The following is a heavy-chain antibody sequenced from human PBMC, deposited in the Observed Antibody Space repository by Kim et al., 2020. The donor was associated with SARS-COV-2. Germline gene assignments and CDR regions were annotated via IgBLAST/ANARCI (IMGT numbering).Heavy chain of an antibody. CDR3: ARDLPLTTVIDYYYYYGMDV. CDR1: GFTFSSYS. J-gene: IGHJ6*02. CDR2: ISSSSSYI. V-gene: IGHV3-21*01. D-gene: IGHD4-17*01. Sequence: GGSLRLSCAASGFTFSSYSMNWVRQAPGKGLEWVSSISSSSSYIYYADSVKGRFTISRDNAKNSLYLQMNSLRAEDTAVYYCARDLPLTTVIDYYYYYGMDVWGQGTTVTVSS.